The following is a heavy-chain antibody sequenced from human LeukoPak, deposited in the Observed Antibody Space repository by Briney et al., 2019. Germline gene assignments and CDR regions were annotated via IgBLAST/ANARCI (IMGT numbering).Heavy chain of an antibody. D-gene: IGHD2-2*02. Sequence: PSETLSLTCAVYGGSFSGYYWSWIRQPPGKGLEWIGDIYSSGSTYYNPSLKSQVTISVDTSKNQFSLKLSSVTAADTAVYYCARGGDIVVVPAAIRRTWFDPWGQGTLVTVSS. CDR1: GGSFSGYY. V-gene: IGHV4-34*01. CDR2: IYSSGST. J-gene: IGHJ5*02. CDR3: ARGGDIVVVPAAIRRTWFDP.